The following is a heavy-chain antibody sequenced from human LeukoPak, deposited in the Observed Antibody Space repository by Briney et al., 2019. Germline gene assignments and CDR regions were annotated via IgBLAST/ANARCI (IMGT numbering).Heavy chain of an antibody. Sequence: PGGSLRLSCTASGFTFGDYAMSWFRQAPGKGLEWVGFIRSKAYGGTTEYAASVKGRFTISRDDSKSIAYLQMNSLKTEDTAVYYCGDFYNSGSYYPWGQGTLVTVSS. CDR3: GDFYNSGSYYP. CDR1: GFTFGDYA. J-gene: IGHJ5*02. V-gene: IGHV3-49*03. D-gene: IGHD3-10*01. CDR2: IRSKAYGGTT.